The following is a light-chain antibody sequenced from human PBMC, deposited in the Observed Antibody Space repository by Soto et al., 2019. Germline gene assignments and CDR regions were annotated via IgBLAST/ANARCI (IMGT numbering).Light chain of an antibody. J-gene: IGLJ2*01. CDR2: SNN. CDR1: SSNIGSNS. Sequence: QSVLTQPPSASGTPGQRVTISCSGSSSNIGSNSVYWYQQLPGTAPKLLIYSNNQRPSGVPDRFSGSKSGTSASLAISGLRSEDEADYYCAAWDDSRSGVVFGGWTKLTVL. V-gene: IGLV1-47*02. CDR3: AAWDDSRSGVV.